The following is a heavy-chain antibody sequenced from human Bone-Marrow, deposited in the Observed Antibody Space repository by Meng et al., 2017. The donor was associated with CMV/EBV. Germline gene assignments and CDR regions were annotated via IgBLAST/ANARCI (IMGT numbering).Heavy chain of an antibody. D-gene: IGHD2-15*01. Sequence: GGSLRLSCAASGFTFSGSAMHWVRQASGKGLEWVGRIRSKANSYATAYAASVKGRFTISRDDSKNTAYLQVNSLRVEDTAVYYCARICVTGRACYHLDHWGQGTLVTFSS. CDR2: IRSKANSYAT. CDR1: GFTFSGSA. CDR3: ARICVTGRACYHLDH. V-gene: IGHV3-73*01. J-gene: IGHJ4*02.